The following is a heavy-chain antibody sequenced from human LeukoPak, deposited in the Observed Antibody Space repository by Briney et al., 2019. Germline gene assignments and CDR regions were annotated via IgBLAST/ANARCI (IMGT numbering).Heavy chain of an antibody. Sequence: ASVKVSCKASGGTFNSYAISWVRQAPGQGLEWMGWISGYNGNTNYAQQKLQGRVTMTTDTSTSTAYMELRSLRSDDTAVYYCARDLKRGYSSGRYSWGTGSSNDYWGQGTLVTVSS. CDR1: GGTFNSYA. J-gene: IGHJ4*02. CDR3: ARDLKRGYSSGRYSWGTGSSNDY. CDR2: ISGYNGNT. V-gene: IGHV1-18*01. D-gene: IGHD6-19*01.